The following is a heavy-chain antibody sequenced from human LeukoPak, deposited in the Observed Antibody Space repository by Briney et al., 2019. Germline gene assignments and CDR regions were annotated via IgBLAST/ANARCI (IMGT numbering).Heavy chain of an antibody. CDR2: IHFSGST. CDR3: TREVGTGFQVNYYYYMDV. J-gene: IGHJ6*03. V-gene: IGHV4-59*01. Sequence: PSETLSLTCTVSGGSISSDYWSWFGQPPRKGLEWIGYIHFSGSTTYNPSLKSRVTISIDTSKNQFSLNLSSVTAADTAVYYCTREVGTGFQVNYYYYMDVWGKGTTVTVSS. CDR1: GGSISSDY. D-gene: IGHD2-2*01.